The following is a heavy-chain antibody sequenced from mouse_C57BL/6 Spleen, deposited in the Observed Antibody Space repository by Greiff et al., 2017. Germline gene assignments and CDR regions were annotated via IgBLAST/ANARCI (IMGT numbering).Heavy chain of an antibody. CDR3: ARSTTAYAMDY. Sequence: VQLVESGGGLVKPGGSLKLSCAASGFTFSDYGMHWVRQAPEKGLEWVAYISSGSSTIYYADTVKGRFTISRDNAKNTLFLQMTSLRSEDTAMYYCARSTTAYAMDYWGQGTSVTVSS. CDR2: ISSGSSTI. V-gene: IGHV5-17*01. J-gene: IGHJ4*01. CDR1: GFTFSDYG. D-gene: IGHD1-2*01.